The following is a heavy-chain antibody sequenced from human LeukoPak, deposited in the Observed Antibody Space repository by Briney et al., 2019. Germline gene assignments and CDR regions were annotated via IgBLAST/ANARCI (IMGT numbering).Heavy chain of an antibody. CDR3: ARDLDDSSGYRSDAFDI. CDR1: GGSISSGGYY. J-gene: IGHJ3*02. V-gene: IGHV4-31*03. Sequence: SQTLSLTCTVSGGSISSGGYYWSWIRQHPGKGLEWIGYIYYSGSTYYNPSLKSRVTISVDTSKNQFSLKLSSVTAADTAVYYCARDLDDSSGYRSDAFDIWGQGTMVTVSS. D-gene: IGHD3-22*01. CDR2: IYYSGST.